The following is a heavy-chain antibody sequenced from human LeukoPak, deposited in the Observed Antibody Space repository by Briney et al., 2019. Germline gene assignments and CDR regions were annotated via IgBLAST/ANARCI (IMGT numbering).Heavy chain of an antibody. J-gene: IGHJ5*02. CDR1: EFSFSTSW. V-gene: IGHV3-7*03. Sequence: GGSLRLSCAASEFSFSTSWMAWVRQAPGKGLEWVGNIKEDGTATNYVVSVRGRFTISRDNAKNSLYLQMNSLRAEDTALYYCAKDFRGRWDILTGYPWWFDPWGQGTLVTVSS. D-gene: IGHD3-9*01. CDR3: AKDFRGRWDILTGYPWWFDP. CDR2: IKEDGTAT.